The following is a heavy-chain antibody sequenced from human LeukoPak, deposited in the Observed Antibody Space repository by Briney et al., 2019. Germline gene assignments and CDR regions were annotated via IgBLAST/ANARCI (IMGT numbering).Heavy chain of an antibody. CDR1: GYTFTSYY. CDR2: INPSGGST. V-gene: IGHV1-46*01. Sequence: ASVTVSCKASGYTFTSYYMHWVRQAPGQGLEWMGIINPSGGSTSYAQKFQGRVTMTRDTSTSTVYMELSSLRSEDTAVYYCARRALYDSSGYGFDYWGQGTLVTVSS. CDR3: ARRALYDSSGYGFDY. D-gene: IGHD3-22*01. J-gene: IGHJ4*02.